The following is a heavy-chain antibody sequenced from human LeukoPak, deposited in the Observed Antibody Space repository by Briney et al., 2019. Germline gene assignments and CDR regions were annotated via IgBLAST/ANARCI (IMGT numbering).Heavy chain of an antibody. J-gene: IGHJ4*02. V-gene: IGHV1-2*02. Sequence: ASVKVSCKASGYSFSGHYIHWVRQAPGQGLEWMGWIYPNSGATNYAQKFQGTVTMTRDTSTNTAYMQLSRLRSDDTAVYYCARDHNYFDTTAYYGMDCWGQGTLVTVSS. CDR1: GYSFSGHY. D-gene: IGHD3-22*01. CDR2: IYPNSGAT. CDR3: ARDHNYFDTTAYYGMDC.